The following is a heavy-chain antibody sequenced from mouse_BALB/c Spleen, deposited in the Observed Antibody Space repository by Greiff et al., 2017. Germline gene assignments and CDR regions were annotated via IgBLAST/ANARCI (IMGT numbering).Heavy chain of an antibody. CDR3: AREALWLRRAMDY. Sequence: EVQLVESGPSLVKPSQTLSLTCSVTGDSITSGYWNWIRKFPGNKLEYMGYISYSGSTYYNPSLKSRISITRDTSKNQYYLQLNSVTTEDTATYYCAREALWLRRAMDYWGQGTSVTVSS. V-gene: IGHV3-8*02. J-gene: IGHJ4*01. CDR1: GDSITSGY. CDR2: ISYSGST. D-gene: IGHD2-2*01.